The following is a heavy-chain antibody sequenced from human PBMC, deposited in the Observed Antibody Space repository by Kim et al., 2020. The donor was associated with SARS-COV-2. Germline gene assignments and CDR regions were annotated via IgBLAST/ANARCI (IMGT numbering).Heavy chain of an antibody. CDR1: GFTFSTYA. D-gene: IGHD1-26*01. J-gene: IGHJ4*02. V-gene: IGHV3-30*04. CDR2: FSSNGINA. CDR3: ARDGGKYYTEFDY. Sequence: GGSLRLSCAASGFTFSTYAMHWVRQAPGKGLEWVAVFSSNGINAYYADSMKGRFTISRDNSKNLLYLQMNSLRPDDTAVYYCARDGGKYYTEFDYWGQGTLVTVSS.